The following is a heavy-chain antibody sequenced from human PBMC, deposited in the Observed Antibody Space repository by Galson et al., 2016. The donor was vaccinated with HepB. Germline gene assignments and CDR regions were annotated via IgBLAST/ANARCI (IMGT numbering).Heavy chain of an antibody. CDR3: AKDIWLRFGLGVFDI. CDR2: VTGSGGST. CDR1: GFTFSSYA. Sequence: SLRLSCAASGFTFSSYAMSWVRQVPGKGLKWVSTVTGSGGSTYYADSVKGRFTISRDNSKNTLYLQVNSLRAEDTAVYYCAKDIWLRFGLGVFDIWGQGTMVTVS. V-gene: IGHV3-23*01. D-gene: IGHD3-10*01. J-gene: IGHJ3*02.